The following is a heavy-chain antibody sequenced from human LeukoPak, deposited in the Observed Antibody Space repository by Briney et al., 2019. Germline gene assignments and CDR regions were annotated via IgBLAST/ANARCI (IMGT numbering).Heavy chain of an antibody. CDR2: IRYDGNDK. Sequence: GGSLRLSCAASGFTFSNYNMNWVRQAPGKGLEWVAFIRYDGNDKFYAKSVKGRFTISRDTSRNTLYLQMNSLRPEDTAVYYCAKDLMRDRWFGESWGQGTLVTVSS. CDR3: AKDLMRDRWFGES. D-gene: IGHD3-10*01. V-gene: IGHV3-30*02. CDR1: GFTFSNYN. J-gene: IGHJ5*02.